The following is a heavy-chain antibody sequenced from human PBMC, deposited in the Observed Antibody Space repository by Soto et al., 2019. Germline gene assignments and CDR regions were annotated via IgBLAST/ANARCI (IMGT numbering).Heavy chain of an antibody. CDR1: GFTFSSYW. V-gene: IGHV3-7*01. Sequence: GGSLRLSCAASGFTFSSYWMSWVRQAPGKGLEWVANIKQDGSEKYYVDSVKGRFTISRDNAKNSLYLQMNSLRAEDTAVYYCASTFCISTSCYLQVGYYYYGMDVRGQGTTVTVS. J-gene: IGHJ6*02. CDR3: ASTFCISTSCYLQVGYYYYGMDV. CDR2: IKQDGSEK. D-gene: IGHD2-2*01.